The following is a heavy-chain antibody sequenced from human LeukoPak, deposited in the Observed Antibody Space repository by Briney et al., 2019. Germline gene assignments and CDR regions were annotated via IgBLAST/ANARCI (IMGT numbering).Heavy chain of an antibody. Sequence: PGGSLRLSCDAPGFSFSTYGMHWVRQAPGKGLEWVAVIWFDGSHKYYADSVKGRFTISRDNSKNTLYLQMNSLRADDTAIYYCARASGCYDYWGRGTLVTVSS. J-gene: IGHJ4*02. D-gene: IGHD6-19*01. CDR1: GFSFSTYG. CDR2: IWFDGSHK. V-gene: IGHV3-33*03. CDR3: ARASGCYDY.